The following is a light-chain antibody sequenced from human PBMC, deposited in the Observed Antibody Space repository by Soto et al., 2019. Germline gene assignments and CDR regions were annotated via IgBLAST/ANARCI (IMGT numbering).Light chain of an antibody. CDR2: GAS. Sequence: EIVLTQSPGTLSLSPVERATLSCMASQSVSSSHLAWYQQTPGQAPRLLIYGASSRATGIPDRFSGSGSGTEFILTITSLQSEDSAVYYCQEYNTWPWTFGQGTKVDIK. CDR3: QEYNTWPWT. V-gene: IGKV3-20*01. J-gene: IGKJ1*01. CDR1: QSVSSSH.